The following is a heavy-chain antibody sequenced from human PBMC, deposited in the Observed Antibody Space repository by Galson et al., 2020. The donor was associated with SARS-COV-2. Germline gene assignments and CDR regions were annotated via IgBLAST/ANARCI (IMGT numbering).Heavy chain of an antibody. Sequence: GESLKISCRGSGFSFNTYWIGWVRQMPGKGLQWMGIIYAGDSDTRYSPSFEGQVTISADKSISTAYLQWRSLKASDTAIYYCVRLGSWFNGMDVWGQGTTVTVSS. D-gene: IGHD6-13*01. CDR1: GFSFNTYW. CDR2: IYAGDSDT. V-gene: IGHV5-51*01. J-gene: IGHJ6*02. CDR3: VRLGSWFNGMDV.